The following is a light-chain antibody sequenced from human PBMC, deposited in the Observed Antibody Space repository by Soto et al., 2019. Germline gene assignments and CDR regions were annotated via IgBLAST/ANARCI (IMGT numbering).Light chain of an antibody. J-gene: IGKJ4*01. CDR3: HQYASAPLT. Sequence: EMVLTQAPGTLALAPGESATLSCRASQSVGRNYLAWFQKKPGQAPRLLIHTASGRATGIPDRFSGSGSGTDFTLTVSRLEPEDLAVYYCHQYASAPLTFGGGTKVDIK. CDR2: TAS. V-gene: IGKV3-20*01. CDR1: QSVGRNY.